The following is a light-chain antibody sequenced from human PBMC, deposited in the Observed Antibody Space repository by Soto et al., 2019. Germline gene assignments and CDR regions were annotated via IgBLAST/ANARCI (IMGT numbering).Light chain of an antibody. Sequence: EIVLTQSPATLSLSPGERATLSCRASQSVSSYLAWFQQKPGLAPRLLIYGASTRATGIPARFSGSGSGTDFTLTISSLEPEDFAVYYCQQRSNWPRTFGQGTKVEI. J-gene: IGKJ2*01. CDR1: QSVSSY. CDR2: GAS. CDR3: QQRSNWPRT. V-gene: IGKV3-11*01.